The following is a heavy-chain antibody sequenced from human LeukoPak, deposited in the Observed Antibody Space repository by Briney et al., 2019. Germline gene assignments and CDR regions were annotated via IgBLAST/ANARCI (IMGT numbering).Heavy chain of an antibody. J-gene: IGHJ4*02. CDR3: ARLGGGIRSEVGY. D-gene: IGHD3-16*01. CDR1: GGSISSSSYY. V-gene: IGHV4-39*01. CDR2: IYYSGST. Sequence: KPSETLSLTCTVSGGSISSSSYYWGWIRQPPGKGLEWIGSIYYSGSTYYNPSLKSRVTISVDTSKNQFSLKLSSVTAADTAVYYCARLGGGIRSEVGYWGQGTLVTVSS.